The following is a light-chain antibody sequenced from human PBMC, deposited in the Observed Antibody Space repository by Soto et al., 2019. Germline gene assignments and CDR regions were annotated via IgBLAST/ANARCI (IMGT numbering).Light chain of an antibody. CDR1: TSNIGNNF. Sequence: QSVLTQPPSVSAAPGHKVAISCAGTTSNIGNNFVSWYQQFPETAPKLLIYDNSDRPSGIPDRFSGSKSGTSATLGMNGLQTGDEADYYCVTWDSSLSAGVFGGGTKLTVL. V-gene: IGLV1-51*01. CDR2: DNS. CDR3: VTWDSSLSAGV. J-gene: IGLJ3*02.